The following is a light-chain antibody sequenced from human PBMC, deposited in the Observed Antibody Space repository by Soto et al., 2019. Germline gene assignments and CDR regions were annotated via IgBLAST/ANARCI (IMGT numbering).Light chain of an antibody. CDR3: QDYNSYSEA. J-gene: IGKJ1*01. V-gene: IGKV3-11*01. Sequence: DIVLTQSPATLSLSPGAIATLSCRASQSVSSYLAWYQQKPGQAPRLLIYDASNRATGIPARFSGSGSGTEFTLTISSLQPDDFATYYCQDYNSYSEAFGQGTKLDI. CDR2: DAS. CDR1: QSVSSY.